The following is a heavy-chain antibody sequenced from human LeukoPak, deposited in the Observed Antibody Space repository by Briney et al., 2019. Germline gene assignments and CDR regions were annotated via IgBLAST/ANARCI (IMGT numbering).Heavy chain of an antibody. CDR1: GGTFSSYA. J-gene: IGHJ4*01. CDR3: AREAYGSGSYPNIDY. V-gene: IGHV1-69*06. Sequence: SVKVSCKASGGTFSSYAISWVRQAPGQGLEWMGGIIPIFGTANYAQKFQGRVTSTADKSTSTAYMELSSLRSEDTAEYYCAREAYGSGSYPNIDYWGQGTLVTVSS. D-gene: IGHD3-10*01. CDR2: IIPIFGTA.